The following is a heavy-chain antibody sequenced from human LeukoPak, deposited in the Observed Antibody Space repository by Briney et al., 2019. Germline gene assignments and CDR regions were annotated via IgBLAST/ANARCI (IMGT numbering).Heavy chain of an antibody. Sequence: GGSLRLSCAASGFTFSSYSMNWVRQAPGKGLEWVAVIWYDGSNKYYADSVKGRFTISRDNSKNTLYLQMNSLRAEDTAVFYCATNPSFTYDSSGYYCPCWGQGTLVTVSS. J-gene: IGHJ4*02. V-gene: IGHV3-33*08. CDR1: GFTFSSYS. CDR3: ATNPSFTYDSSGYYCPC. CDR2: IWYDGSNK. D-gene: IGHD3-22*01.